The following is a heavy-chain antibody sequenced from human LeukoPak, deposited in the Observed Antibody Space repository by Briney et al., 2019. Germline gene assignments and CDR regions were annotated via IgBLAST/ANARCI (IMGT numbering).Heavy chain of an antibody. V-gene: IGHV1-2*02. CDR2: INPNSGGT. J-gene: IGHJ5*02. D-gene: IGHD3-10*01. Sequence: ASVKVSCKASGYTFTGYYMHWVRQAPGQGLEWMGWINPNSGGTNYAQKFQGRVTMTRDTSISTDYMELSRLRSDDTAVYYCARGSRVRGVIITPNWFDPWGQGTLVTVSS. CDR3: ARGSRVRGVIITPNWFDP. CDR1: GYTFTGYY.